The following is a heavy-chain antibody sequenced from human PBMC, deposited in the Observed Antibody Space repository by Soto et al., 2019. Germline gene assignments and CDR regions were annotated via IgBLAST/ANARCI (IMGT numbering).Heavy chain of an antibody. Sequence: ASVKVSCKASGYSFTDYHIHWVRQAPGEGLEWLGRINPKSGGTSTAQKFQGWVTMTTDTSISTASMELTRLTSDDTAIYYCARGDSTDCSNGVCSFFYNHDMDVWGQGTTVTVSS. J-gene: IGHJ6*02. V-gene: IGHV1-2*04. CDR2: INPKSGGT. CDR3: ARGDSTDCSNGVCSFFYNHDMDV. D-gene: IGHD2-8*01. CDR1: GYSFTDYH.